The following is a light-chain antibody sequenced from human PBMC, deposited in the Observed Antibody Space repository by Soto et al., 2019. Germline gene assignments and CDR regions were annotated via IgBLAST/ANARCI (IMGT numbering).Light chain of an antibody. V-gene: IGLV3-25*03. CDR2: KDS. CDR3: QSADSSGTYVV. CDR1: ALPKQY. J-gene: IGLJ2*01. Sequence: SYELTQPPSVSVSPGQTARITCSGDALPKQYAYWYQQKTGQAPVLVRYKDSERPSGIPERFSGSSSGTTVTLTISGVQAEDEADDYCQSADSSGTYVVFGGGTKVTVL.